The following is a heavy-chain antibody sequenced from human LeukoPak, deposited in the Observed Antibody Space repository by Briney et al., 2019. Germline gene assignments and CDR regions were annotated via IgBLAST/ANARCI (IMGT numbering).Heavy chain of an antibody. CDR3: ARLSKGRYFDYIFDF. CDR2: IYYTGSS. Sequence: SETLSLTCAVSGGSVSSSTYYWGWIRQPPGKGLEWIGNIYYTGSSYYNPSLKSRVTMSVDTSKNQFSLKMNSVTAADTAVYYCARLSKGRYFDYIFDFWGQGILLTVSS. D-gene: IGHD3-9*01. J-gene: IGHJ4*01. V-gene: IGHV4-39*01. CDR1: GGSVSSSTYY.